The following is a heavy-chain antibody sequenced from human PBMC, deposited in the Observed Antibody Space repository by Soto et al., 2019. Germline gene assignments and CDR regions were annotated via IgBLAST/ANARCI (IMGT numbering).Heavy chain of an antibody. CDR2: INAGNGDT. J-gene: IGHJ4*02. V-gene: IGHV1-3*01. Sequence: QVQLVQSGAEMKKPGASVKLSCKTSGINYNTYAIHWVRQAPGQGLEWMGWINAGNGDTRYSQNFKGRVTLTRGTFASTVYVVLDSLKSEDTGVYYCARAISGYVTWGQGTLVTVSS. CDR1: GINYNTYA. CDR3: ARAISGYVT. D-gene: IGHD5-12*01.